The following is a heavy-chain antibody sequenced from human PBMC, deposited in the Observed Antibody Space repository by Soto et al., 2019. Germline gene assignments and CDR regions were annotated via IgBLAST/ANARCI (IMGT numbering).Heavy chain of an antibody. D-gene: IGHD1-26*01. Sequence: QVQLVQSGAEVKKPGASVKVSCEASGGTFNTYTINWVRQAPGRGLERVGQIVPMYDSVNYAENFQGRVTITADKSTETAYMELTSPRSEDTALYFCASWRSYSGSYCFDYWGQGTLVTVSS. J-gene: IGHJ4*02. CDR3: ASWRSYSGSYCFDY. V-gene: IGHV1-69*06. CDR1: GGTFNTYT. CDR2: IVPMYDSV.